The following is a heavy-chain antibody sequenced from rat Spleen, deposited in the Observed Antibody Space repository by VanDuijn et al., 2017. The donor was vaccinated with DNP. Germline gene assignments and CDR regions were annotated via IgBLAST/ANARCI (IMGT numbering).Heavy chain of an antibody. CDR2: IIYDGSST. Sequence: EVQLVESGGGLVQPGRSLKLSCAVSGFTFSDYAMAWVRQSPKKGLEWVATIIYDGSSTYYRDSVKGRFTISRDDAKITLYLQMDSLRSEDTATYYCTTASYGFTYWGQGTLVTVSS. J-gene: IGHJ3*01. CDR1: GFTFSDYA. CDR3: TTASYGFTY. V-gene: IGHV5-17*01. D-gene: IGHD1-11*01.